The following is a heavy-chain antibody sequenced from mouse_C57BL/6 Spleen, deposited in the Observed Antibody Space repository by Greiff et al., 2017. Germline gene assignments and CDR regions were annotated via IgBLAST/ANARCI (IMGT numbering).Heavy chain of an antibody. CDR3: ARGSQLTLDY. D-gene: IGHD2-13*01. CDR1: GYAFTNYL. Sequence: QVQLQQSGAELVRPGTSVKVSCKASGYAFTNYLIEWVKQRPGQGLEWIGVINPGSGGTNYNEKFKGKATLTADKSSSTAYMQLSSLTSEDSAVYFCARGSQLTLDYWGQGTTLTVSS. J-gene: IGHJ2*01. CDR2: INPGSGGT. V-gene: IGHV1-54*01.